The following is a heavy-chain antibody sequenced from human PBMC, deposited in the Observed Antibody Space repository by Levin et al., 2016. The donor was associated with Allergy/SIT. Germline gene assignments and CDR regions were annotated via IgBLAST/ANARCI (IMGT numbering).Heavy chain of an antibody. Sequence: GESLKISCKGSGYSFTSYWIGWVRQMPGKGLEWMGIIYPGDSDTRYSPSFQGQVTISADKSISTAYLQWSSLKASDTAMYYCARLPISSLTGYYPRYFDYWGQGTLVTVSS. J-gene: IGHJ4*02. CDR3: ARLPISSLTGYYPRYFDY. CDR1: GYSFTSYW. D-gene: IGHD3-9*01. V-gene: IGHV5-51*01. CDR2: IYPGDSDT.